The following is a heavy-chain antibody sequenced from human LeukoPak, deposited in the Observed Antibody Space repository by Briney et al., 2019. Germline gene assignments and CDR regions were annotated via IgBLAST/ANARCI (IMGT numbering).Heavy chain of an antibody. CDR3: ARETVVPAAIDY. V-gene: IGHV1-8*01. Sequence: ASVKVSCKASGYTFTSHDINWVRHATGRGLEWMGWMNPNSGNTGYAQKFQGRVTMTRNTSISTAYMELSSLRSEDTAVYYCARETVVPAAIDYWGQGTLVTVSS. CDR1: GYTFTSHD. CDR2: MNPNSGNT. D-gene: IGHD2-2*01. J-gene: IGHJ4*02.